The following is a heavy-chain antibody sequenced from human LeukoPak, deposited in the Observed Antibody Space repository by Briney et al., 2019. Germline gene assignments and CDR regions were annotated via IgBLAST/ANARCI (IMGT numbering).Heavy chain of an antibody. CDR1: GGTFSSYA. CDR2: IIPIFGTA. V-gene: IGHV1-69*13. CDR3: ARELGYSNVR. J-gene: IGHJ4*02. Sequence: ASVTVSCKASGGTFSSYAISWVRQAPGQGLEWMGGIIPIFGTANYAQKFQGRVTITADESTSTAYMELSSLRSEDTAVYYCARELGYSNVRWGQGTLVTVSS. D-gene: IGHD6-13*01.